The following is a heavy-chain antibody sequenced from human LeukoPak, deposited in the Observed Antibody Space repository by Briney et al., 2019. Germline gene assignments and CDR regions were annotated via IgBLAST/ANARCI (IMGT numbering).Heavy chain of an antibody. D-gene: IGHD3-22*01. V-gene: IGHV3-15*01. CDR3: TTDWSYYDSSGEGNFDY. CDR1: GFTFSNAW. J-gene: IGHJ4*02. CDR2: IKSKTDGGTT. Sequence: PGGSLRPSCAASGFTFSNAWMSWVRQAPGKGLEWVGRIKSKTDGGTTDYAAPVKGRFTISRDDSKNTLYLQMNSLKTEDTAVYYCTTDWSYYDSSGEGNFDYWGQGTLVTVSS.